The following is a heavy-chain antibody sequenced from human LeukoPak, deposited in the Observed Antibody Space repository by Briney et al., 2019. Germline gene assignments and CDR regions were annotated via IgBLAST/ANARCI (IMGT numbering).Heavy chain of an antibody. CDR1: GFTFSSYS. CDR2: ISVSSSDM. D-gene: IGHD6-13*01. V-gene: IGHV3-21*01. CDR3: ARSLGSSWHYFDY. Sequence: GGSLRLSCAASGFTFSSYSMNWVRQAPGKGLEWVSSISVSSSDMYYGDSVKGRFTISRDNAKNSLYLQMNSLRAEDTAVYYCARSLGSSWHYFDYWGQGTLVTVSS. J-gene: IGHJ4*02.